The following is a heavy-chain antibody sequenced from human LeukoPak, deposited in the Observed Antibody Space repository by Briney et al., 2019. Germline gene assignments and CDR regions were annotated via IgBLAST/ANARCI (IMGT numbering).Heavy chain of an antibody. CDR2: IKQDGSEK. V-gene: IGHV3-7*01. Sequence: GGSLRLSCAASGFTFSSYWMSWVRQAPGKGLEWVANIKQDGSEKYYVDSVKGRFTISRDNAKNSLYLQMNSLRAEDTAVYYCARDFLRLDYIPTSDLSFDYWGQGTLVTVSS. D-gene: IGHD3-10*02. J-gene: IGHJ4*02. CDR1: GFTFSSYW. CDR3: ARDFLRLDYIPTSDLSFDY.